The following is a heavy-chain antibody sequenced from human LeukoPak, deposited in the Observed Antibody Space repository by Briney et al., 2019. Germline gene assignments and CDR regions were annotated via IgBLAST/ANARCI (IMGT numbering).Heavy chain of an antibody. CDR1: GYTFTGYY. V-gene: IGHV1-2*02. J-gene: IGHJ4*02. D-gene: IGHD3-22*01. CDR3: TRVSAYYYDSTFDY. CDR2: INPNSGGT. Sequence: ASVAVSCKASGYTFTGYYMHWVRQAPGQGLEWMGWINPNSGGTNYAQKFQGRVTMTRDTSISTAYMELSSLRSEDTAVYYCTRVSAYYYDSTFDYWGQGTLVTVSS.